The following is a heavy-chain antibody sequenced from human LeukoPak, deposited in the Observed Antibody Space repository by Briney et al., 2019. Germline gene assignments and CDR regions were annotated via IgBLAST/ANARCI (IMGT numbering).Heavy chain of an antibody. J-gene: IGHJ4*02. CDR1: GFTFSSYG. V-gene: IGHV1-2*02. Sequence: GGSLRLSCAASGFTFSSYGMHWVRQAPGQGLEWMGWINPNSGGTNYAQKFQGRVTMTRDTSISTAYMELSRLRSDDTAVYYCAREQRFGEIFIDYWGQGTLVTVSS. CDR2: INPNSGGT. D-gene: IGHD3-10*01. CDR3: AREQRFGEIFIDY.